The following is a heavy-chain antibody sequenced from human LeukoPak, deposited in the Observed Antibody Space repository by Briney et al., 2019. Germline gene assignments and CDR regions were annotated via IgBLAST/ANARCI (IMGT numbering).Heavy chain of an antibody. Sequence: ASVKVSCKASGGVFTTYAISWVRQAPGQGLEWMGWINTNTGNPTYAQGFTGRFVFSLDTSVSTAYLQISSLKAEDTAVYYCARGGLYVWGSYRPTRNWFDPWGQGTLVTVSS. V-gene: IGHV7-4-1*02. J-gene: IGHJ5*02. CDR1: GGVFTTYA. D-gene: IGHD3-16*02. CDR2: INTNTGNP. CDR3: ARGGLYVWGSYRPTRNWFDP.